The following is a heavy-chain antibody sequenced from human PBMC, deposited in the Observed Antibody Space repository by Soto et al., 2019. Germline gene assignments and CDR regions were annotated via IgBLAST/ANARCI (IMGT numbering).Heavy chain of an antibody. V-gene: IGHV4-34*01. J-gene: IGHJ4*02. CDR2: ISRSGSA. CDR1: GGSFSGYY. D-gene: IGHD3-10*01. CDR3: ARGPIMTYYSNSGSRDRGYFDF. Sequence: QVQFHQWGAGLLKPSETLTLTCAVSGGSFSGYYWNWIRQRPGKGLDWLGEISRSGSATYNPSLKGRVTMSVDTSKNQISLSVTSVTAADTALYYCARGPIMTYYSNSGSRDRGYFDFWGQGTLVTVSS.